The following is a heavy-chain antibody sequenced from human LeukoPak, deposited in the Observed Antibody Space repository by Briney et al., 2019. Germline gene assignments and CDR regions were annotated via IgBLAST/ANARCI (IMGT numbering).Heavy chain of an antibody. J-gene: IGHJ4*02. CDR3: ARANAIHYDFWSGYSGLFDY. CDR2: INHSGST. V-gene: IGHV4-34*01. D-gene: IGHD3-3*01. Sequence: PSETLSLTCAVYGGSFSGYYWSWIRQPPGKGLEWIGEINHSGSTNYNPSLKSRVTISVDTSKNQFSLKLSSVTAADTAVYYCARANAIHYDFWSGYSGLFDYWGQGTLVTVSS. CDR1: GGSFSGYY.